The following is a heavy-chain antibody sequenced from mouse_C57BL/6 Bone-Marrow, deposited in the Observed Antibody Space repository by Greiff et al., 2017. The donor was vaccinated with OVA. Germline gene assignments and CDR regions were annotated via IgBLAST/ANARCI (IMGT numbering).Heavy chain of an antibody. CDR2: IWRGGST. CDR1: GFSLTSYG. V-gene: IGHV2-5*01. J-gene: IGHJ4*01. CDR3: AKSNYYDYFYYAMDD. D-gene: IGHD2-4*01. Sequence: QVQLKESGPGLVQPSQSLSITCTVSGFSLTSYGVHWVRQSPGKGLEWLGVIWRGGSTDYNAAFMSRLSITKDNSKSQVCFKMNSLQADDTAIYYCAKSNYYDYFYYAMDDWGQGTSVTVSS.